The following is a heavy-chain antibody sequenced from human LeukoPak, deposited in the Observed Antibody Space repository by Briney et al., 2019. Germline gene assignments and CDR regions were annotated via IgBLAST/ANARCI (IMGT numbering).Heavy chain of an antibody. D-gene: IGHD2-2*01. J-gene: IGHJ5*01. Sequence: SETLSLTCTVSGGSISSCYWSWIRQPPGKGLEWVGYLRNNGPTNHNPSLTSRVTMSVDTSKNQFSLKLTSVAAADTAVYYCARYYCSGTSCYYTNWFDSWGQGILVTVSS. CDR2: LRNNGPT. V-gene: IGHV4-59*08. CDR3: ARYYCSGTSCYYTNWFDS. CDR1: GGSISSCY.